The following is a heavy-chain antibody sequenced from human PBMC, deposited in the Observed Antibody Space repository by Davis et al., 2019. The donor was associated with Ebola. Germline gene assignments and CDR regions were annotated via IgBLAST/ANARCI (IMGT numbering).Heavy chain of an antibody. CDR3: VGGSGSYYSYGMDV. D-gene: IGHD3-10*01. V-gene: IGHV3-21*04. J-gene: IGHJ6*02. Sequence: PGGSLRLSCAASGFTFSSYSINWVRQAPGKGLEWVSSISSSSSYIYYADSVKGRFTISRDNAKNSLYLQMNSLRAEDTAVYYCVGGSGSYYSYGMDVWGQGTTVTVSS. CDR2: ISSSSSYI. CDR1: GFTFSSYS.